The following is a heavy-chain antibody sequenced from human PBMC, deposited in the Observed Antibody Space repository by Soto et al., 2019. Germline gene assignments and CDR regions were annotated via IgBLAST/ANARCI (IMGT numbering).Heavy chain of an antibody. J-gene: IGHJ4*02. Sequence: SETLSLTCTVSGDSISSNTYYWGWIRQPPGKGLEWIGSMFYSGNTYYNPSLKSRVTISVDTAKNQFSLKLSSVTAADTAVYYCARQYYFCSGSYYSRPFAFSGQGTLVTVSS. CDR3: ARQYYFCSGSYYSRPFAF. D-gene: IGHD3-10*01. V-gene: IGHV4-39*01. CDR2: MFYSGNT. CDR1: GDSISSNTYY.